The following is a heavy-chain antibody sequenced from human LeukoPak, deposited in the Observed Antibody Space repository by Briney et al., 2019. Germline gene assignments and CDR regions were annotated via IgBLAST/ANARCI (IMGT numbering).Heavy chain of an antibody. CDR1: GFNFNIYA. D-gene: IGHD4-23*01. CDR2: ITATTRST. J-gene: IGHJ3*01. Sequence: GGSLRLSCAGSGFNFNIYAIHWVRQAPGKGLEWVSTITATTRSTSYADSVKGRFTISRDNSKRTLYLQMNSLRVEDTAMYYCAKDPNGDYVGAFDFWGQGTLVSVSS. CDR3: AKDPNGDYVGAFDF. V-gene: IGHV3-23*01.